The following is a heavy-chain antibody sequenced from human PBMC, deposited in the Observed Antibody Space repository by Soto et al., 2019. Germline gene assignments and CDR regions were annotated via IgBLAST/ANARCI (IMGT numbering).Heavy chain of an antibody. Sequence: GGSLRLSCAASGFTFSNYFMHWVRQVPGEGLVWVSRMSGDGKTISYADSVKGRFTISRDNAKNTLYLQMNSLRVEDTAVYYCARTYVPGIAGFDPWGQGTLVTVSS. CDR1: GFTFSNYF. CDR2: MSGDGKTI. D-gene: IGHD1-1*01. CDR3: ARTYVPGIAGFDP. V-gene: IGHV3-74*01. J-gene: IGHJ5*02.